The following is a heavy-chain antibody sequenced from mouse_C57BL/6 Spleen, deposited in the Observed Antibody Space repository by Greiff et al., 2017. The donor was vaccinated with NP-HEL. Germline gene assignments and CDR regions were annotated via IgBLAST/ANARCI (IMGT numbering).Heavy chain of an antibody. V-gene: IGHV5-4*01. CDR2: ISDGGSYT. CDR1: GFTFSSYA. J-gene: IGHJ1*03. CDR3: ARRDDKGWYFDV. D-gene: IGHD2-14*01. Sequence: EVQVVESGGGLVKPGGSLKLSCAASGFTFSSYAMSWVRQTPEKRLEWVATISDGGSYTYYPDNVKGRFTISRDNAKNNLYLQMSQLKSEDTARYYCARRDDKGWYFDVWGTGTTVTVSS.